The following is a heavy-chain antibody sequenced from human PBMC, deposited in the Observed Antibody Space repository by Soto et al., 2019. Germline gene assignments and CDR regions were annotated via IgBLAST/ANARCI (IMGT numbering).Heavy chain of an antibody. CDR3: ARGGPTVTLLTLYSDY. CDR2: INHSGST. Sequence: SETLSLTCAVYGGSFSGYYWSWIRQPPGKGLEWIGEINHSGSTNYNPSLKSRVTISVDTSKNQFSLKLSSVTAADTAVYYCARGGPTVTLLTLYSDYWGQGTLVTVSS. V-gene: IGHV4-34*01. J-gene: IGHJ4*02. D-gene: IGHD4-17*01. CDR1: GGSFSGYY.